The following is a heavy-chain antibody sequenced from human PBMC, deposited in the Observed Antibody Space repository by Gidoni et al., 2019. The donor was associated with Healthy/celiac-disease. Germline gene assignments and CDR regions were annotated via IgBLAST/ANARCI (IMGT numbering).Heavy chain of an antibody. D-gene: IGHD1-7*01. CDR1: GYTSTSYG. J-gene: IGHJ4*02. Sequence: QAQLVPSRPEVKTPVASVQVSCKASGYTSTSYGISGVRQAPGQGLEWRGWISDYNGNTNYAQKLQGRVTMTTDTSTSTAYMELRSLRSDDTAVYYCARVVTELELGLFDYWGQGTLVTVSS. CDR3: ARVVTELELGLFDY. V-gene: IGHV1-18*01. CDR2: ISDYNGNT.